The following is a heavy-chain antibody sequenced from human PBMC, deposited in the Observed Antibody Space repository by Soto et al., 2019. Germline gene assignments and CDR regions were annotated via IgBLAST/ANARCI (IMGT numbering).Heavy chain of an antibody. Sequence: PGGSLRLSCAASGFNFSDYAMHWVRQAPGKGLEWLAIISYEGSNKYSAKSVKGRFTISRDNSKNTLYLEMNSLRPEDSAVYYCAKDWATPVAGRFLDSWGQGTPVTVSS. CDR3: AKDWATPVAGRFLDS. D-gene: IGHD3-3*01. CDR1: GFNFSDYA. CDR2: ISYEGSNK. J-gene: IGHJ1*01. V-gene: IGHV3-30*18.